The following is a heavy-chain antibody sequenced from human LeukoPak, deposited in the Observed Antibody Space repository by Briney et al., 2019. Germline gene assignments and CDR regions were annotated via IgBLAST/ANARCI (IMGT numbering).Heavy chain of an antibody. Sequence: LSLTCAVYGGSFSGYYWSWIRQAPGKGLEWVSYISSSGSTIYYADSVKGRFTISRDNAKNSLYLQMNSLRAEDTAVYYCARVRYDILTGPLGGYDYWGQGTLVTVSS. D-gene: IGHD3-9*01. J-gene: IGHJ4*02. V-gene: IGHV3-11*01. CDR3: ARVRYDILTGPLGGYDY. CDR2: ISSSGSTI. CDR1: GGSFSGYY.